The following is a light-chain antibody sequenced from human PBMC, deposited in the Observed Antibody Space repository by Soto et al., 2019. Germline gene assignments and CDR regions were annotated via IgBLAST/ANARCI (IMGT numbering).Light chain of an antibody. J-gene: IGLJ2*01. CDR2: ENN. CDR3: GTWDSSLSAS. CDR1: SSNIGNNY. Sequence: QSVLTQPPSVSAAPGQKVTISCSGSSSNIGNNYVPWYQQLPGTAPKLLIYENNKRPSGIPDRFSGSKSGTSATLGITGLQTGDEADYYCGTWDSSLSASFGGGTKLTVL. V-gene: IGLV1-51*02.